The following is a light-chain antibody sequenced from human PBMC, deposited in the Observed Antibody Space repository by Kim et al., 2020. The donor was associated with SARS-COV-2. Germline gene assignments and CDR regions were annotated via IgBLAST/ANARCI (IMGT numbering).Light chain of an antibody. CDR2: GAS. CDR1: QSVSSSY. V-gene: IGKV3-20*01. Sequence: SPGQSATLSCRASQSVSSSYLAWYQQKPGHAPRLLIYGASSRATGIPDRFSGSGSATDFTLTISRLEPEDFAVYYCQQYGSSPWTFGQGTKVDIK. J-gene: IGKJ1*01. CDR3: QQYGSSPWT.